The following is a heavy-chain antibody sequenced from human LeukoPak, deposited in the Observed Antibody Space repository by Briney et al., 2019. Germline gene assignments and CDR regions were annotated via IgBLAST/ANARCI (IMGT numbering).Heavy chain of an antibody. CDR2: ISSDGSNE. D-gene: IGHD2-15*01. V-gene: IGHV3-30*18. Sequence: GRSLRLSCAASGFTFSSYDMHWVRQAPGKGLEWVAVISSDGSNEYYIDSVKGRFTISRDNSKNTLYLQVNSLRAEDTAVYYCAKNGIYCSGGNCYYYYGIAVWGQGTTVTVSS. J-gene: IGHJ6*02. CDR1: GFTFSSYD. CDR3: AKNGIYCSGGNCYYYYGIAV.